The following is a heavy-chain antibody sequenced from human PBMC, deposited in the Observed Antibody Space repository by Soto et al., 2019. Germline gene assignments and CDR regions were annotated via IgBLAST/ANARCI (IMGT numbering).Heavy chain of an antibody. D-gene: IGHD1-26*01. CDR3: AKLAASGRKVGATGWFDP. V-gene: IGHV3-23*01. J-gene: IGHJ5*02. Sequence: EVQLLESGGGLVQPGGSLRLSCAASGFTFSSYAMSWVRQAPGKGLEWVSAISGSGGSTYYADSVKGRFTISRDNSKNSLYLQMNSLRADDTAVYYCAKLAASGRKVGATGWFDPWGQGTLVTVSS. CDR2: ISGSGGST. CDR1: GFTFSSYA.